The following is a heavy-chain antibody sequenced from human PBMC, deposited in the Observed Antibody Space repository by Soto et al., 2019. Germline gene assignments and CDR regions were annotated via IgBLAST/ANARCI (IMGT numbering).Heavy chain of an antibody. V-gene: IGHV3-7*01. CDR3: ARDSDDYGDYGWYFDL. J-gene: IGHJ2*01. CDR2: IKQVGSKV. D-gene: IGHD4-17*01. CDR1: GFSLSAYW. Sequence: EVQLVESGGGLVQPGGSLRLSCAASGFSLSAYWMSWVRQAPGKGLEWVADIKQVGSKVYSVDSVKGRFTISRDIAENSRYLQINSLRADDTAIYYCARDSDDYGDYGWYFDLWGRGTLVTVSS.